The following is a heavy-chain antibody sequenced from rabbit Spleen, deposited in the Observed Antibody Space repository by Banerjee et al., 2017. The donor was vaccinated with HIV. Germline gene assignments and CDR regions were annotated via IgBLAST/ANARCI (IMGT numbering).Heavy chain of an antibody. CDR3: AVDGSGVSYLAF. J-gene: IGHJ2*01. CDR1: GFTLSSNY. CDR2: IDPVFGIT. V-gene: IGHV1S7*01. D-gene: IGHD8-1*01. Sequence: HLKESGGGLVQPGGSLKLSCTASGFTLSSNYIICVRQDPAKGLEWIVFIDPVFGITYYGNWVNGPFSISRQHPQIWVFLQRTTLTRADTSAYFMAVDGSGVSYLAFGGPGTLVTV.